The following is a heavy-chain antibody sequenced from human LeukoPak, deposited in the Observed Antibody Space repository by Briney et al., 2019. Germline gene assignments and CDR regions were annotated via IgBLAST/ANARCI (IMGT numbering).Heavy chain of an antibody. CDR3: TSGLWTY. CDR2: IRSNTYGGTT. Sequence: GGSLRLSCTASGFTFGDYALSWVRQAPGKGLEWVGFIRSNTYGGTTQYAASVKGRFTVSRDDSKSIAYLQMNSLKTEDTAVYYRTSGLWTYWGQGTLVTVSS. V-gene: IGHV3-49*04. D-gene: IGHD3/OR15-3a*01. CDR1: GFTFGDYA. J-gene: IGHJ4*02.